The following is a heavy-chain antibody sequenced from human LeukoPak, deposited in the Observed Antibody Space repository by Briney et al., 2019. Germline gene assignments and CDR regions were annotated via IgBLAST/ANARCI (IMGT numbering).Heavy chain of an antibody. CDR1: GGTFSSYA. J-gene: IGHJ3*02. CDR2: IIPIFGTA. CDR3: ARAPYDRRVADAFDI. Sequence: SVKVSCKASGGTFSSYAISWVRQAPGQGLEWMGGIIPIFGTANYAQKFQGRVTITADESTSTAYMELSSLRSEDTAVYYCARAPYDRRVADAFDIWGQGTMVTVSS. D-gene: IGHD3-22*01. V-gene: IGHV1-69*13.